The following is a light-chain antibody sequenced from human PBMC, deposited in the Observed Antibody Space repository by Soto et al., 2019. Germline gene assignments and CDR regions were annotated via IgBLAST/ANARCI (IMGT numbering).Light chain of an antibody. CDR2: AAS. Sequence: EIVLTQSPGTLSLSPGERATLSCRASQSVSSNYLVWYQQKPGQAPRLLIYAASSRATGIPDRFSGSGSGTEFTLTISSLQSEDFAVYYCQQYNNWPPLTFGGGTKVDIK. CDR1: QSVSSNY. V-gene: IGKV3-20*01. CDR3: QQYNNWPPLT. J-gene: IGKJ4*01.